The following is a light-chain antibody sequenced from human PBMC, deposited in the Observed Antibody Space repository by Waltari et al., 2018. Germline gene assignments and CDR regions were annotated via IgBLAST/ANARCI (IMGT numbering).Light chain of an antibody. J-gene: IGKJ4*01. CDR1: QTVRTTY. Sequence: EIVLTQSPGTLSLSPGERATLSCRASQTVRTTYLAWYQQKSGQAPTLLIYGASSRATCIPDRFSGSGSGTDFSLTISSLEPEDFAVYYCQQYDISPLTFGGGTKVEIK. CDR3: QQYDISPLT. V-gene: IGKV3-20*01. CDR2: GAS.